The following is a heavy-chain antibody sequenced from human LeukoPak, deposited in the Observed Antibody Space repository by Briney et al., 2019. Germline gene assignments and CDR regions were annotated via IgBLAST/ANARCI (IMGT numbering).Heavy chain of an antibody. D-gene: IGHD2-21*02. Sequence: GGSLRLSCAASGFTFSSYAMSWVRQAPGEGLEWVSAISGSGGSTYYADSVKGRFTISRDNSKNTLYLQMNSLRAEDTAVYYCAKDPCGGDCKTFDYWGQGTLVTVSS. CDR2: ISGSGGST. CDR3: AKDPCGGDCKTFDY. CDR1: GFTFSSYA. J-gene: IGHJ4*02. V-gene: IGHV3-23*01.